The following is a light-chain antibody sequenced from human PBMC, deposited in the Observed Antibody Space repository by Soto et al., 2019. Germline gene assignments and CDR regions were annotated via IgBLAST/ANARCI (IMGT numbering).Light chain of an antibody. CDR2: SNN. CDR3: AAWDDSLNRYV. Sequence: VLTQPPSASGTHGQRVTISCSGSSSNIGSNTVNWYQQLPGTAPKLLIYSNNQRPSGVPDRFSGSKSGTSASLAISGLQSEGEADYYCAAWDDSLNRYVFGNGTKVTVL. V-gene: IGLV1-44*01. CDR1: SSNIGSNT. J-gene: IGLJ1*01.